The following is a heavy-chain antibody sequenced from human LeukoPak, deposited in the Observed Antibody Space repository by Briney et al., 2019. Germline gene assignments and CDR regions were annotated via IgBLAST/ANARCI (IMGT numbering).Heavy chain of an antibody. CDR1: GFTFSSYG. CDR2: ISYDGSNK. CDR3: AKGFHYYDSSGYYQNDY. J-gene: IGHJ4*02. D-gene: IGHD3-22*01. Sequence: PGRSLRLSCAASGFTFSSYGMHWVRQAPGKGLEWVAVISYDGSNKYYADSVKDRFTISRDNSKNTLYLQMNSLRAEDRAVYYCAKGFHYYDSSGYYQNDYWGQGTLVTVSS. V-gene: IGHV3-30*18.